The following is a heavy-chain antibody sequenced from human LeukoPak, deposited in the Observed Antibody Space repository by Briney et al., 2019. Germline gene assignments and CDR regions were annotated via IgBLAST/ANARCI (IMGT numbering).Heavy chain of an antibody. CDR2: IIPIFGTA. V-gene: IGHV1-69*13. D-gene: IGHD2-2*01. J-gene: IGHJ5*02. Sequence: SVKVSCKASGGTFSSYAISWVRQAPGQGLEWMGGIIPIFGTANYAQKFQGRVTVTADESTSTAYMELSSLRSEDTAVYYCARGRGCRHRSTSCHQWNWFDPWGQGTLVTVSS. CDR3: ARGRGCRHRSTSCHQWNWFDP. CDR1: GGTFSSYA.